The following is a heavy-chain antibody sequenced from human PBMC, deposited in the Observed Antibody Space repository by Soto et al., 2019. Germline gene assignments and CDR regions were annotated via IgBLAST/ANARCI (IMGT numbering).Heavy chain of an antibody. CDR2: INHSGST. CDR1: GGSFSCYY. CDR3: ARTNYYGSGSYYNPAKGMDV. V-gene: IGHV4-34*01. J-gene: IGHJ6*02. Sequence: SETLSLTCAVYGGSFSCYYWSWIRQPPGKGLEWIGEINHSGSTNYNPSLKSRVTISVDTSKNQFSLKLSSVTAADTAVYYCARTNYYGSGSYYNPAKGMDVWGQGTTVTVSS. D-gene: IGHD3-10*01.